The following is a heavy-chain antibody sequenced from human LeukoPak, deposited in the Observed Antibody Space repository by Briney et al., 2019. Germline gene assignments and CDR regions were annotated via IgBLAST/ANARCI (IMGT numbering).Heavy chain of an antibody. V-gene: IGHV4-39*07. CDR2: IYNSGSGNT. CDR3: ARGRAYFD. J-gene: IGHJ4*02. CDR1: GVSITYSIYY. D-gene: IGHD3-9*01. Sequence: SETLSLTCTVSGVSITYSIYYWGWIRQPPGKGLEWIGNIYNSGSGNTYYNPSLKSRLTISLDTSKNQFSLKLSSVTAADTAVYYCARGRAYFDWGQGTLVTVSS.